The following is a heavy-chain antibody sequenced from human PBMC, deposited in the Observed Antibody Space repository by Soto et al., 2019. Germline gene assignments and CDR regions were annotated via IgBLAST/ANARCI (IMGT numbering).Heavy chain of an antibody. D-gene: IGHD2-2*01. Sequence: SETLSLTCTVSGGSISSSSYYWGWIRQPPGKGLEWIGSIYYSGSTYYNPSLKSRVTISVDTSKNQFSLKLSSVTAADTAVYYCARHVVVPAATGGFDPWGQGTLVTVSS. V-gene: IGHV4-39*01. J-gene: IGHJ5*02. CDR1: GGSISSSSYY. CDR2: IYYSGST. CDR3: ARHVVVPAATGGFDP.